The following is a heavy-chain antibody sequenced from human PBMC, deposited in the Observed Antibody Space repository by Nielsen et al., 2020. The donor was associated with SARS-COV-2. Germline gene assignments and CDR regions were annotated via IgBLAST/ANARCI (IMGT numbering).Heavy chain of an antibody. J-gene: IGHJ6*02. CDR1: GYTFTGYY. Sequence: ASVKVSCKASGYTFTGYYMHWVRQAPGQGLERMGRINPNSGGTNYAQKFQGRVTMTRDTSISTAYMELSRLRSDDTAVYYCAREKGSYGPAGYGMDVWGQGTTVTVSS. D-gene: IGHD3-16*01. CDR3: AREKGSYGPAGYGMDV. V-gene: IGHV1-2*06. CDR2: INPNSGGT.